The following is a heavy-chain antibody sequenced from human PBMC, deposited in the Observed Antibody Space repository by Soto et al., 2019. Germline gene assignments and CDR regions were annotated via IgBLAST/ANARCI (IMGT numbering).Heavy chain of an antibody. CDR1: GYTFTSYG. V-gene: IGHV1-3*01. CDR2: INAANGDT. Sequence: ASVKVSCKASGYTFTSYGIHWVRQAPGQRLEWIGWINAANGDTKYSPKFQGRVTITRDTSASTAYMELSSLRSEDTAVYYCVRRHVSATGIDWFDPWGQGTLVTVSS. D-gene: IGHD6-13*01. J-gene: IGHJ5*02. CDR3: VRRHVSATGIDWFDP.